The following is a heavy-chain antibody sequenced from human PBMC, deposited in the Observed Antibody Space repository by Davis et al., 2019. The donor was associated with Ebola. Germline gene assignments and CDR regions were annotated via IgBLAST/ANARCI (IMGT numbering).Heavy chain of an antibody. J-gene: IGHJ6*02. CDR3: ARDRGWYVRDYYGMDV. D-gene: IGHD6-19*01. V-gene: IGHV4-59*01. CDR2: IYYSGST. Sequence: PSETLSLTCTVSGGSISSYYWSWIRQPPGKGLEWIGYIYYSGSTNYNPSLKSRVTISVDTSKNQFSLKLSSVTAADTAVYYCARDRGWYVRDYYGMDVWGQGTTVTVSS. CDR1: GGSISSYY.